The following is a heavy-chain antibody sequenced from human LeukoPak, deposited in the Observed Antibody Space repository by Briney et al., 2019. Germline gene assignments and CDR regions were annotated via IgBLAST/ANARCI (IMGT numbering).Heavy chain of an antibody. CDR3: ARVYYYDSSGYPNWFDP. Sequence: ASVKVSCKASGGTFSSYAISWARQAPGQGLEWMGRIIPILGIANYAQKFQGRVTITADKSTSTAYMELSSLRSEDTAVYYCARVYYYDSSGYPNWFDPWGQGTLVTVSS. V-gene: IGHV1-69*04. CDR2: IIPILGIA. CDR1: GGTFSSYA. D-gene: IGHD3-22*01. J-gene: IGHJ5*02.